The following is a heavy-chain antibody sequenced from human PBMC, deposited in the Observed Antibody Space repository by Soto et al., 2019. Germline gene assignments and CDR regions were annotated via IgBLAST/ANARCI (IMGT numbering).Heavy chain of an antibody. Sequence: EVQLVESGGGLVQPGGSLRLSCAASGFTFSSYDMHWVRQATGKGLEWVSAIGTAGDTYYPGSVKGRFTISRENAKNSLDLQMNSLGAEDTAVYYCASWGGRSGGFDYWGQGTLVTVSS. CDR1: GFTFSSYD. V-gene: IGHV3-13*01. CDR2: IGTAGDT. D-gene: IGHD3-16*01. J-gene: IGHJ4*02. CDR3: ASWGGRSGGFDY.